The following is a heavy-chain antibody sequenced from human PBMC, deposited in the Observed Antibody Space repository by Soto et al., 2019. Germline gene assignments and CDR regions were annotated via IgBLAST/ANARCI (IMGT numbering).Heavy chain of an antibody. D-gene: IGHD3-10*01. CDR3: ARSGDGNWFES. CDR1: GYTFTSYG. Sequence: QVQLVQSGDEVKKPGASVKVSCKASGYTFTSYGIGWVRQAPGQGLEWMGWISGYGHTNYAQKLQGRVTMTTDSSTSTLYMELRSLRSDDTAVYYCARSGDGNWFESWGQGTLVTVSS. CDR2: ISGYGHT. V-gene: IGHV1-18*04. J-gene: IGHJ5*01.